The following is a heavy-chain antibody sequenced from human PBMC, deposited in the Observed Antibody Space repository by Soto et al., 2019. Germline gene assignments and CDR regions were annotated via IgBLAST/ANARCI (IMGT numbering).Heavy chain of an antibody. CDR1: GYTFVMYA. D-gene: IGHD3-10*01. Sequence: ASVKVSCKASGYTFVMYAIHWVRQAPGQGLEWMAWINAGNGHTTYSQKFQGRVTITRDTSARTVYMELRSLRFEDTATYYCARAGWFAEGYFDFWGQGTPVTVSS. CDR2: INAGNGHT. CDR3: ARAGWFAEGYFDF. J-gene: IGHJ4*02. V-gene: IGHV1-3*01.